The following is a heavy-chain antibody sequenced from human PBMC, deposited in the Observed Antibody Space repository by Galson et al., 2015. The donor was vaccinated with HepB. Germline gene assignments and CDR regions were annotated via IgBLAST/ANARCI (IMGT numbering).Heavy chain of an antibody. CDR2: IYSGGGT. CDR1: GFTVSTIH. V-gene: IGHV3-66*01. Sequence: SLRLSCAASGFTVSTIHMTWVRQAPGKGLEWVSVIYSGGGTHYADSVKGRLTISRDNSKNTLYLQMNSLRAEDTAVYYCARGTAGFDYWGQGTLVTVSS. J-gene: IGHJ4*02. D-gene: IGHD6-13*01. CDR3: ARGTAGFDY.